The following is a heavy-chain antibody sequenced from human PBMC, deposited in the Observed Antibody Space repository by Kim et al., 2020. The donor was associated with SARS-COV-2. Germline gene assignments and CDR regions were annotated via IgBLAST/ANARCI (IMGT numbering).Heavy chain of an antibody. J-gene: IGHJ2*01. CDR2: ITSDGSSA. V-gene: IGHV3-74*01. D-gene: IGHD3-16*01. CDR1: GFTFSSYW. Sequence: GGSLRLSCAVSGFTFSSYWMHWVRQAPGKGLVWVSRITSDGSSATHADSVEGRFTGSRDNARNTLYLQMNSLRPEDTAVYYCARDGGVAGHDWYLDLWGRGTLVTVSS. CDR3: ARDGGVAGHDWYLDL.